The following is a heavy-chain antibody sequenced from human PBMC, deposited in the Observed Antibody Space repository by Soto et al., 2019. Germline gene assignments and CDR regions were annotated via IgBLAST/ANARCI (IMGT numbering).Heavy chain of an antibody. V-gene: IGHV6-1*01. CDR3: ARNRDSGYEEVLDYYFDY. D-gene: IGHD5-12*01. Sequence: SQTLSLTCAISGDSVSSNSAAWNWIRQSPSRGLEWLGRTYYRSKWYNDYAVSVKSRITINPATSKNQFSLQLNSVTPEDTAVYYCARNRDSGYEEVLDYYFDYWGQGTLVTVSS. CDR2: TYYRSKWYN. J-gene: IGHJ4*02. CDR1: GDSVSSNSAA.